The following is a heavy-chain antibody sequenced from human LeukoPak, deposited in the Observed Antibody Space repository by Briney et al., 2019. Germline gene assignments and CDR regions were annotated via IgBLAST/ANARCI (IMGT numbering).Heavy chain of an antibody. Sequence: SETLSLTCTVSGDSISSFYWSWIRQPPGKGLEWIRYISYSGNTNYNPSLKSRVTISVDTSKHQFSLKLSSMTAADTAVYYCARGYSSSLLGYWGQGTLVTVSS. V-gene: IGHV4-59*12. CDR3: ARGYSSSLLGY. D-gene: IGHD6-19*01. CDR1: GDSISSFY. J-gene: IGHJ4*02. CDR2: ISYSGNT.